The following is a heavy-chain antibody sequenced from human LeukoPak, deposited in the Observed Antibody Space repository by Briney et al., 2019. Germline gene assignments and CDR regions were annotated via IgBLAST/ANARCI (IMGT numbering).Heavy chain of an antibody. CDR3: ARSHAAAGIAKYQGYYYGMDV. D-gene: IGHD6-13*01. CDR1: GGSISSGGYY. Sequence: SQTLSLTCTVSGGSISSGGYYWSWIRQPPGKGLEWIGYIYHSGSTYYNPSLKSRVTISVDRSKNQFSLKLSSVTAADTAVYYCARSHAAAGIAKYQGYYYGMDVWGQGTTVTVSS. J-gene: IGHJ6*02. V-gene: IGHV4-30-2*01. CDR2: IYHSGST.